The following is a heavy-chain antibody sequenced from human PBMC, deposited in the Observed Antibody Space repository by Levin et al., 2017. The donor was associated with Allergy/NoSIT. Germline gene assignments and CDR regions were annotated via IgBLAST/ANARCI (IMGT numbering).Heavy chain of an antibody. CDR3: AKDTPALSAGPYFDY. D-gene: IGHD2-2*01. V-gene: IGHV3-23*01. CDR2: IIGSGGST. CDR1: GFTFSSYA. Sequence: GESLKISCAASGFTFSSYAMSLVRQAPGKGLDWVSGIIGSGGSTYYADSVRGRFTIYTDNSKNTLYLQMNSLRAEDTAVYYCAKDTPALSAGPYFDYWGQGTLVTVSS. J-gene: IGHJ4*02.